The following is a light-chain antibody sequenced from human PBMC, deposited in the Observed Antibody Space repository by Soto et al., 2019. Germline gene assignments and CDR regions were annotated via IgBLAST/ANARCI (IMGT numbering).Light chain of an antibody. CDR1: QSISSSY. Sequence: EIVLTQSPGTLSLSPGKRATLSCRASQSISSSYLAWYQQRPGQAPRLLIYGASSRATGIPDRFSGSGSGTDFTLTISRREPEDFAVYYCQQYGSSSWTFGQGTKVEIK. J-gene: IGKJ1*01. CDR2: GAS. CDR3: QQYGSSSWT. V-gene: IGKV3-20*01.